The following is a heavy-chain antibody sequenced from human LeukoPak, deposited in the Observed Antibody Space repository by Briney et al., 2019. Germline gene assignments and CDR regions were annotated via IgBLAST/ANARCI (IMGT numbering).Heavy chain of an antibody. Sequence: SETLSLTCAVYGGSFSGYYWSWIRQPPGKGLEWIGYIYYSGSTNYNPSLKSRVTMSVDTSKNQFSLKLSSVTAADTAVYYCARRTPYYYGMDVWGQGTTVTVSS. J-gene: IGHJ6*02. CDR2: IYYSGST. V-gene: IGHV4-59*08. CDR3: ARRTPYYYGMDV. CDR1: GGSFSGYY.